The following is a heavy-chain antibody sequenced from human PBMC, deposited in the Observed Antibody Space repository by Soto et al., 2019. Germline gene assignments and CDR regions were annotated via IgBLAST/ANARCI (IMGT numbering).Heavy chain of an antibody. V-gene: IGHV1-46*03. CDR1: GYRFTSKY. J-gene: IGHJ5*02. CDR2: IDPSVGST. CDR3: ASHCSTSCSDWVDP. Sequence: QVQLVQSGAEVKKPGASVKVSCKASGYRFTSKYIHWVRQAPGQGLEWMGIIDPSVGSTSYAQKFQGRVTMTRDTSTSTVYMELSSLSSEDTAVYYCASHCSTSCSDWVDPWGQGTLVTVSS. D-gene: IGHD2-2*01.